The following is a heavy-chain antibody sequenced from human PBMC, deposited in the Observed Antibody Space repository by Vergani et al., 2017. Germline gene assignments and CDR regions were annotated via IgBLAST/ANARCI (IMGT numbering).Heavy chain of an antibody. CDR3: AKPWGYCSGGSCSTPNWFDP. D-gene: IGHD2-15*01. Sequence: EVQLLQSEGAVVQPGGSLRLSCVASGFTFSSHAMSWVRQGHGQGLEWVSSIKNTGDSTHYADSVKGRFTISRDNSKNTLYLQMNSLRAEDTAVYYCAKPWGYCSGGSCSTPNWFDPWGQGTLVTVSS. CDR2: IKNTGDST. CDR1: GFTFSSHA. V-gene: IGHV3-23*01. J-gene: IGHJ5*02.